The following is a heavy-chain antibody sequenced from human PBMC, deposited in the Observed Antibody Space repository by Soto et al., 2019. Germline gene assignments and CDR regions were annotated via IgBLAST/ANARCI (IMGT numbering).Heavy chain of an antibody. Sequence: QVHLQESGPGLVKPSETLSLTCTVSNDSINSYYWSWIRQPPGKGLEWIAYSYFSGGTDYNPSLTCRVTISVDRSRNQFSLKLTSVTAADTAVYYCVRELSRGWFDPWGQGTLVTVSS. D-gene: IGHD3-16*01. CDR2: SYFSGGT. CDR1: NDSINSYY. V-gene: IGHV4-59*01. J-gene: IGHJ5*02. CDR3: VRELSRGWFDP.